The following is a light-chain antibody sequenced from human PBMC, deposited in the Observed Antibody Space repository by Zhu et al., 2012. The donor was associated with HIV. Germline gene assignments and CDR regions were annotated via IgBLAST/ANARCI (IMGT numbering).Light chain of an antibody. CDR3: QHYNDWPPLYT. J-gene: IGKJ2*01. Sequence: IVMTQSPATLSVSSGEGATLSCRISQSVGSNLAWYQQKPGQAPRLVIYGASTRATGIPARFSGSGSGTDFTLTISSLQSEDFAVYYCQHYNDWPPLYTFGLGDQAGDET. CDR2: GAS. CDR1: QSVGSN. V-gene: IGKV3-15*01.